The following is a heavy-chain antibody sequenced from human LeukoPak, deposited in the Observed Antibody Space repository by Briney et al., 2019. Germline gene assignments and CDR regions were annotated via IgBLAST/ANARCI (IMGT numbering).Heavy chain of an antibody. CDR2: ISGSGGST. J-gene: IGHJ6*03. D-gene: IGHD3-10*01. CDR3: AKWAMVRGVINYYMDV. CDR1: GFTFSSYS. Sequence: PGGSLRLSCAGSGFTFSSYSMNWVRQAPGKGLEWVSAISGSGGSTYYADSVKGRFTISRDNSKNTLYLQMNSLRAEDTAVYYCAKWAMVRGVINYYMDVWGKGTTVTISS. V-gene: IGHV3-23*01.